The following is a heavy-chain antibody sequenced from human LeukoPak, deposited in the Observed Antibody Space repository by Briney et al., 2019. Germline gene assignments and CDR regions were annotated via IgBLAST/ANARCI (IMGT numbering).Heavy chain of an antibody. Sequence: ASVKVSCKASGYTFTSYDINWVRQAPGKGLEWVSAISGSGGSTYYADSVKGRFTISRDNSKNTLYLQMNSLRAEDTAVYYCAKDSPTNWNAERYYYYGMDVWGQGTTVTVSS. J-gene: IGHJ6*02. CDR2: ISGSGGST. V-gene: IGHV3-23*01. CDR1: GYTFTSYD. D-gene: IGHD1-1*01. CDR3: AKDSPTNWNAERYYYYGMDV.